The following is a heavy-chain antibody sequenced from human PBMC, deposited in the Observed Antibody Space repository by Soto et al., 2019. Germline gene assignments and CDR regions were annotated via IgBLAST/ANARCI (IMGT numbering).Heavy chain of an antibody. CDR3: ARSISNYYYFYGMDV. J-gene: IGHJ6*02. V-gene: IGHV5-51*01. CDR1: GYSFTSYW. CDR2: IYPGDSDT. D-gene: IGHD4-4*01. Sequence: GESLKISCKGSGYSFTSYWIGWVRQMPGKGLEWMGIIYPGDSDTRYSPSFQGQVTISADRSISTAYLQWSSLKASDTAMYYCARSISNYYYFYGMDVWGQGTTVTVSS.